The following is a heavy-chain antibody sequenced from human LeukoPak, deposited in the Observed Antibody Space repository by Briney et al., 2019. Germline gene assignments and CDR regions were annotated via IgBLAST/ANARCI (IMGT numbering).Heavy chain of an antibody. J-gene: IGHJ4*02. CDR1: GFTFSSYA. CDR2: ISYDGSNK. D-gene: IGHD2-15*01. V-gene: IGHV3-30*04. Sequence: GGSLRLSCAASGFTFSSYAMHWVRQAPGKGLEWVAVISYDGSNKYYADSVKGRFTISRDNSKNTLYLQMNSLRAEDTAVYYCARAVVAAFDYWGQGTLVTVSS. CDR3: ARAVVAAFDY.